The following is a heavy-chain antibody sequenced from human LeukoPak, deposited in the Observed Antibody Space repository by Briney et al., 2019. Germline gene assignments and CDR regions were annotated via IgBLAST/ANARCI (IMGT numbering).Heavy chain of an antibody. J-gene: IGHJ5*02. V-gene: IGHV1-69*13. D-gene: IGHD2-21*01. CDR3: ARDPAYCGGDCYSPNWFDP. CDR2: IIPIFGTA. CDR1: GGTFSSYA. Sequence: SVKVSCKASGGTFSSYAISWVRQAPGQGLEWMGGIIPIFGTANYAQKFRGRVTITADESTSTAYMELSSLRSEDTAVYYCARDPAYCGGDCYSPNWFDPWGQGTLVTVSS.